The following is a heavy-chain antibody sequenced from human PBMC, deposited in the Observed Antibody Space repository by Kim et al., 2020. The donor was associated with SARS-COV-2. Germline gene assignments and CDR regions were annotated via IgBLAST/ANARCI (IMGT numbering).Heavy chain of an antibody. J-gene: IGHJ4*02. D-gene: IGHD2-15*01. CDR2: ITGRGSNT. CDR1: GFTFSDFA. Sequence: GGSLRLSCAASGFTFSDFAMNWVRQTPGKGLEWVSTITGRGSNTYYADSVRGRFTISRDNSKNTLFLQMDSLRGDDTAVYYCAKSLVVVASLFDQWGQGTLVTASS. CDR3: AKSLVVVASLFDQ. V-gene: IGHV3-23*01.